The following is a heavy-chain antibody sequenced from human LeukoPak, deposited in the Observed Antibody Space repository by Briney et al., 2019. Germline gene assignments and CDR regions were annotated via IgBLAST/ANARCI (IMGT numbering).Heavy chain of an antibody. CDR2: IKEDGSET. J-gene: IGHJ4*02. CDR3: ARETPRRGETRDGYR. CDR1: GFIFKKYW. Sequence: RGSLRLSCAASGFIFKKYWMNWVRQVPGKGLECLANIKEDGSETYYADSVKGRFTISRDNPKNLLFLQINSLRVEDTAVYYCARETPRRGETRDGYRWGQGTVVTVSS. V-gene: IGHV3-7*01. D-gene: IGHD5-24*01.